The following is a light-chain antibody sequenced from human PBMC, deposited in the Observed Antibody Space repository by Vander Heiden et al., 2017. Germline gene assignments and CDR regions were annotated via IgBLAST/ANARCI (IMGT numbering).Light chain of an antibody. CDR2: AAS. V-gene: IGKV1-39*01. CDR3: QQSYSTFRT. Sequence: DIQMTQSPSSLSASVGDRVTITCRASQSISSYLNWYQQKPGKAPKLLIYAASSLQSGVPSRFSGSGSGTDFTLTISSLQPEDFATYYCQQSYSTFRTFGGWTKVEIK. CDR1: QSISSY. J-gene: IGKJ4*01.